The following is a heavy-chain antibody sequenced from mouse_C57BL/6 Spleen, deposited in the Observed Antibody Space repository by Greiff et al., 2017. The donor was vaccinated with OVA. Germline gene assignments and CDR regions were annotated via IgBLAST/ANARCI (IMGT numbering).Heavy chain of an antibody. CDR1: GYSFTGYF. V-gene: IGHV1-20*01. Sequence: VQLKESGPELVKPGDSVKISCKASGYSFTGYFMNWVMQSHGKSLEWIGRINPYNGDTFYNQKFKGKATLTVDKSSSTAHMELRSLTSEDSAVYYCASGGSYYFDYWGQGTTLTVSS. J-gene: IGHJ2*01. CDR3: ASGGSYYFDY. CDR2: INPYNGDT.